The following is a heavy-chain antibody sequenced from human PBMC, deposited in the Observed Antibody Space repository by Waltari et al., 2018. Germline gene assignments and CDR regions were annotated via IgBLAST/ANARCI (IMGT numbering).Heavy chain of an antibody. D-gene: IGHD3-10*01. V-gene: IGHV3-7*01. CDR1: GFTFSDYW. CDR3: ARDVGNVGGNY. CDR2: KKQDGSDR. J-gene: IGHJ4*02. Sequence: EVQLVESGGGLVQPGGSLRLSCLVSGFTFSDYWMSWVRQAPGKGLGWGANKKQDGSDRYYADSGKGRFTISRDNAKNSLYLQMNSRRAEDTAVYYCARDVGNVGGNYWGQGTLVTVSS.